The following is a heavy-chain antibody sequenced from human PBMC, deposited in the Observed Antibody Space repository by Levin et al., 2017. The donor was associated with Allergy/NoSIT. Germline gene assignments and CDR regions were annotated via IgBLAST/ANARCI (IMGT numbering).Heavy chain of an antibody. J-gene: IGHJ4*02. CDR1: GGSISSGDYY. CDR2: IYYSGST. CDR3: AREVKSSSSQAPLLYYFDY. Sequence: LRLSCTVSGGSISSGDYYWSWIRQPPGKGLEWIGYIYYSGSTYYNPSLKSRVTISVDTSKNQFSLKLSSVTAADTAVYYCAREVKSSSSQAPLLYYFDYWGQGTLVTVSS. V-gene: IGHV4-30-4*01. D-gene: IGHD6-6*01.